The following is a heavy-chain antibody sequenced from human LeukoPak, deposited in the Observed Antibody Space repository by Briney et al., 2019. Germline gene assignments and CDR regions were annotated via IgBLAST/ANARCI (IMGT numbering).Heavy chain of an antibody. J-gene: IGHJ5*02. CDR1: GGSISSGGYY. D-gene: IGHD3-10*01. CDR2: INHSGST. CDR3: ARYGGSGSRRIGFDP. Sequence: SQTLSLTCTVSGGSISSGGYYWSWIRQPPGKGLEWIGEINHSGSTNYNPSLKSRVTISVDTSKNQFSLKLSSVTAADTAVYYCARYGGSGSRRIGFDPWGQGTLVTVSS. V-gene: IGHV4-30-2*01.